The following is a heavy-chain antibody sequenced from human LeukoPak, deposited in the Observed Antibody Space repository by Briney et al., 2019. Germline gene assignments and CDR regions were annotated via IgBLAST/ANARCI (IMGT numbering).Heavy chain of an antibody. D-gene: IGHD3-10*01. J-gene: IGHJ4*02. CDR1: GGSISGGGYY. Sequence: PSQTLSLTCTVSGGSISGGGYYWSWIRQHPGKGLEWIGYIYYSGSTYYNPSLKSRVTVSVDTSKNQFSLKLSSVTAADTAVYYCARVRAYYGSGSYCDYWGQGTLVTVSS. CDR2: IYYSGST. V-gene: IGHV4-31*03. CDR3: ARVRAYYGSGSYCDY.